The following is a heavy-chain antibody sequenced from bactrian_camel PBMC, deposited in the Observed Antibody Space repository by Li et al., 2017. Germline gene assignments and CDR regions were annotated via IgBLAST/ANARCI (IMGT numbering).Heavy chain of an antibody. J-gene: IGHJ4*01. V-gene: IGHV3S67*01. Sequence: VQLVESGGGSVQAGGSLKLSCTSSGYDISTCEKGWFRQAPGKERELVSFISSDGAPTYADSVKGRFSISRDNDKGTIFLQTHNLQSEDTAVYYCAAVRVRSRSVCAALDGKPSAFIYFGQGTQVTVS. D-gene: IGHD1*01. CDR1: GYDISTCE. CDR2: ISSDGAP.